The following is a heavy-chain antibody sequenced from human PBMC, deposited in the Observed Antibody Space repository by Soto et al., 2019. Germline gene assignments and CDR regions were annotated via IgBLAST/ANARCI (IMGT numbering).Heavy chain of an antibody. CDR1: GGTFSSYA. CDR3: AREGYGDYGNPFDY. CDR2: IIPMFGTA. J-gene: IGHJ4*02. Sequence: QVQLVQSGAEVKKPGSSVKVSCKASGGTFSSYAFSWVRQAPGQGLEWMGGIIPMFGTANYAQRFQGRVTITADESASPAYMALSSLKPEDTAMYYCAREGYGDYGNPFDYWGQGTLITVSS. V-gene: IGHV1-69*01. D-gene: IGHD4-17*01.